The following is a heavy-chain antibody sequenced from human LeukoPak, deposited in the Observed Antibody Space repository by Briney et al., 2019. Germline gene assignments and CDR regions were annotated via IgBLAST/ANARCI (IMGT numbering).Heavy chain of an antibody. CDR3: ARGYSSVLRFLEWLSDVSQSTYYYYYYMDV. V-gene: IGHV1-58*01. J-gene: IGHJ6*03. D-gene: IGHD3-3*01. Sequence: GASVKVSCKASGFTFTSSAVQWVRQARGQRLEWIGWIVVGSGNTNYAQKFQGRVTITRNTSISTAYMELSSLRSEDTAVYYCARGYSSVLRFLEWLSDVSQSTYYYYYYMDVWGKGTTVTVSS. CDR2: IVVGSGNT. CDR1: GFTFTSSA.